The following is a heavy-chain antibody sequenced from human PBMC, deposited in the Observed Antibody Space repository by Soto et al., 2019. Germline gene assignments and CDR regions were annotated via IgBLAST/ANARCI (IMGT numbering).Heavy chain of an antibody. Sequence: PGGSLRLSCAASGFTFSSYGMHWVRQAPGKGLEWVAVIWYDGSNKYYADSVKGRFTISRDNSKNTLYLQMNSLRAEDTAVYYCARDSLTYYYDSSGPDYCGQGTLVTVYS. J-gene: IGHJ4*02. CDR3: ARDSLTYYYDSSGPDY. CDR2: IWYDGSNK. D-gene: IGHD3-22*01. V-gene: IGHV3-33*01. CDR1: GFTFSSYG.